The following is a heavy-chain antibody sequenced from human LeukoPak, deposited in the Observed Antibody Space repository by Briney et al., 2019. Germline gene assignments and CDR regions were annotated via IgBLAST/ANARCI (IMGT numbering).Heavy chain of an antibody. Sequence: PGGTLRLSCAASGFTFSSHGIDWVRQAPGKGLEWVSGISPSGDILYYADSVKGRFTISRDNARNSLYLQMNSLRAEDTAVYYCARDRNWDFDCWGQGTLVTVSS. J-gene: IGHJ4*02. CDR1: GFTFSSHG. CDR2: ISPSGDIL. D-gene: IGHD7-27*01. V-gene: IGHV3-48*01. CDR3: ARDRNWDFDC.